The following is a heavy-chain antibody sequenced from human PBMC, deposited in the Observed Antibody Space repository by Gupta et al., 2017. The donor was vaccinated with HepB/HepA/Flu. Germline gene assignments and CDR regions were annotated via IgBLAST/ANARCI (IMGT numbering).Heavy chain of an antibody. V-gene: IGHV1-18*01. D-gene: IGHD3-9*01. J-gene: IGHJ4*02. CDR1: GYTFTSYG. CDR2: ISAYNGNT. Sequence: QVQLVQSGAEVKKPGASVKVSCKASGYTFTSYGISWVRQAPGQGLEWMGWISAYNGNTNYAQKLQGRVTMTTDTSTSTAYMERRSLRSDDTAVYYCARIPGEVLRYCDWSIGGFDYWGQGTLVTVSS. CDR3: ARIPGEVLRYCDWSIGGFDY.